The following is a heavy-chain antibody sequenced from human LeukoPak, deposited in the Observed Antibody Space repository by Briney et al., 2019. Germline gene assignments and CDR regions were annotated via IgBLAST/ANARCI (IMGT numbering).Heavy chain of an antibody. Sequence: PVGSLRLSCAASGFTFDDYAMHWVRQAPGKGLEWVSLISGDGGSTYYADSVKGRFTISRDNSKNSLYLQMNSLRTEDTALYYCAKDKTGGSYQYYFDYWGQGTLVTVSS. CDR1: GFTFDDYA. V-gene: IGHV3-43*02. D-gene: IGHD1-26*01. J-gene: IGHJ4*02. CDR2: ISGDGGST. CDR3: AKDKTGGSYQYYFDY.